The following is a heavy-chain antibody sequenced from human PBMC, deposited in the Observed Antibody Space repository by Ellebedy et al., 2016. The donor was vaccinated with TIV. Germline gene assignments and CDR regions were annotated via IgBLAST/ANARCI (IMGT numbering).Heavy chain of an antibody. CDR3: ARHGLLYSFGAFDS. CDR2: IYPGDSDA. J-gene: IGHJ4*02. CDR1: GYSFTGYW. Sequence: KVSCTGSGYSFTGYWIGWVRQMPGKGLEWMGVIYPGDSDARYSPSFQGQVTISVDKSINTAYLQWTSLKASDTAMYFCARHGLLYSFGAFDSWGQGTQVTVSS. V-gene: IGHV5-51*01. D-gene: IGHD5-18*01.